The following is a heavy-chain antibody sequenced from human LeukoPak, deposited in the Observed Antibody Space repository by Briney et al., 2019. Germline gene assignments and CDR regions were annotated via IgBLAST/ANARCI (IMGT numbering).Heavy chain of an antibody. Sequence: ASVKVSCKASGYTFTGYYMHWVRQAPGQGLEWMGWINPNSGGTNYAQKFQGRVTMTRDTSISTAYMELSRPRSDDTAVYYCARTRDFWSGAFDYWGQGTLVTVSS. CDR3: ARTRDFWSGAFDY. CDR2: INPNSGGT. D-gene: IGHD3-3*01. V-gene: IGHV1-2*02. CDR1: GYTFTGYY. J-gene: IGHJ4*02.